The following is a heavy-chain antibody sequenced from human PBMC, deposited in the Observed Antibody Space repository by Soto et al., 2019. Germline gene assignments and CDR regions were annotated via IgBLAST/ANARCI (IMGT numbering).Heavy chain of an antibody. J-gene: IGHJ6*02. CDR3: ARDTTRAMLRSYYGMDV. Sequence: QVQLVESGGGVVQPGGSLGLSCAASGFTFSSYGMHWFRQAPGKGLGGVAVIWYAGSNKYYADSVKGRFTITRDNSKNTLYLQMNSLRAEDTAVYYCARDTTRAMLRSYYGMDVWGQGTTVTVSS. D-gene: IGHD3-10*01. CDR1: GFTFSSYG. CDR2: IWYAGSNK. V-gene: IGHV3-33*01.